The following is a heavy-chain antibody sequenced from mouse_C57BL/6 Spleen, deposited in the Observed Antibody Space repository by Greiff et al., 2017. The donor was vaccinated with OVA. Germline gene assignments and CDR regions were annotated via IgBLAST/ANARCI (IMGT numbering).Heavy chain of an antibody. CDR1: GFTFSSYT. CDR3: ARQFITTVVRDWYFDV. Sequence: EVKVEESGGGLVKPGGSLKLSCAASGFTFSSYTMSWVRQTPEKRLEWVATISGGGGNTYYPDSVKGRFTISRDNAKNTLYLQMSSLRSEDTALYYCARQFITTVVRDWYFDVWGTGTTVTVSS. D-gene: IGHD1-1*01. V-gene: IGHV5-9*01. CDR2: ISGGGGNT. J-gene: IGHJ1*03.